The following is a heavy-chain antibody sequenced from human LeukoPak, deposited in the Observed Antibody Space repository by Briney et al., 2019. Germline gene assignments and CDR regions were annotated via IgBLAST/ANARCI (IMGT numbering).Heavy chain of an antibody. D-gene: IGHD7-27*01. CDR3: ARERTGEDYYYYGMDV. CDR1: GFTFSSYG. Sequence: GGSLRLSCATFGFTFSSYGMTWVRQAPGKGLEWVSTISISGGTTYYADSVKGRSSISRDNSKNTLYLQMNSLRAEDTAVYYCARERTGEDYYYYGMDVWGQGTTVTVSS. CDR2: ISISGGTT. V-gene: IGHV3-23*01. J-gene: IGHJ6*02.